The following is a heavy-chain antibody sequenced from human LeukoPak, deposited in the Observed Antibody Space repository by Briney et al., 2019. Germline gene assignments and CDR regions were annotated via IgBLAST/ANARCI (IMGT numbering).Heavy chain of an antibody. V-gene: IGHV3-23*01. J-gene: IGHJ5*01. CDR1: GFAFSFYA. D-gene: IGHD6-19*01. CDR3: AKPISGGLAVTADWFHP. CDR2: INANSGTT. Sequence: GGSLRLSCAASGFAFSFYAMSWLRQPPGKGLEWVSTINANSGTTSYAASVRGRFTISRDNSKNTLYLQVNTLRADDTASYYCAKPISGGLAVTADWFHPWGQGTLVVVSS.